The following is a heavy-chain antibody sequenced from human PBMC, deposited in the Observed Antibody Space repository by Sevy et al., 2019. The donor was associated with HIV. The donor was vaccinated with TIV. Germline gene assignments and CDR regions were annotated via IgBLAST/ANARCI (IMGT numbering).Heavy chain of an antibody. V-gene: IGHV3-33*05. D-gene: IGHD1-26*01. CDR1: GFIFSRYG. CDR2: ILNDGKTK. CDR3: ARESGSDWYLEY. Sequence: GGSLRLSCKASGFIFSRYGVHWVRPAPGKGLEWVASILNDGKTKHYGDAVKGRFTISRDDCKNTLYLQMDSLRAEDTAVYCCARESGSDWYLEYWGQGTLVTVSS. J-gene: IGHJ4*02.